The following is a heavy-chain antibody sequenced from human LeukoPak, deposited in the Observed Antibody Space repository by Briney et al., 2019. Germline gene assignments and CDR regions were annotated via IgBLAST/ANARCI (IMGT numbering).Heavy chain of an antibody. Sequence: GRSLRLSCAASGFTFSSYAMTWVRQAPGKGLEWVSIISGASGGSTYYADSVKGRFTISRDNSKNTLYLQMNSLRAEDTALYYCARGGSSSWYPNFDYWGQGTLVTVSS. J-gene: IGHJ4*02. D-gene: IGHD6-13*01. CDR2: ISGASGGST. CDR3: ARGGSSSWYPNFDY. V-gene: IGHV3-23*01. CDR1: GFTFSSYA.